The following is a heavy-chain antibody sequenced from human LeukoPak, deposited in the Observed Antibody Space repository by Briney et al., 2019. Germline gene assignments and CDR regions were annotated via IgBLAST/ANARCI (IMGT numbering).Heavy chain of an antibody. V-gene: IGHV4-30-2*01. Sequence: SETLSLTCTVSGDSINSGGYYWNWIRQPPGKGLEWIGYISHSGSPYYNPSLRGRVTISIDRSKSQFSLKLSSVTAADTAVYYCARIWSGFSDYWGQGTLVTVSS. CDR3: ARIWSGFSDY. CDR2: ISHSGSP. J-gene: IGHJ4*02. CDR1: GDSINSGGYY. D-gene: IGHD3-3*01.